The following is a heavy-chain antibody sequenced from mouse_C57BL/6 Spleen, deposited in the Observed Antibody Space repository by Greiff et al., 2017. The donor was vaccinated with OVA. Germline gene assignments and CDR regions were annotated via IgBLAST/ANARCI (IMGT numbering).Heavy chain of an antibody. CDR1: GFTFSNYW. D-gene: IGHD2-4*01. J-gene: IGHJ2*01. CDR2: IRLKSDNYAT. CDR3: TGEDYDYVSYYFDY. Sequence: DVMLVESGGGLVQPGGSMKLSCVASGFTFSNYWMNWVRQSPEKGLEWVAQIRLKSDNYATHYAESVKGRFTISRDDSKSSVYLQMNNLRAEDTGIYYCTGEDYDYVSYYFDYWGQGTTLTVSS. V-gene: IGHV6-3*01.